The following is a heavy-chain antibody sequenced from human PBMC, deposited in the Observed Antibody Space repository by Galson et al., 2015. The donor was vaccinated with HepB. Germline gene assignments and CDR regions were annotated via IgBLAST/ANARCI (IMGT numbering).Heavy chain of an antibody. Sequence: QSGAEVKKPGESLQISCKASGYSFTSYWIGWVRQMPGEGLEWMGLIYPGDSDTRYSPSLQGQVTISADKSISTAYLQWSSLKASDTAMYYCARRGYSVSWYLDYWGQGTLVTVSS. CDR1: GYSFTSYW. CDR2: IYPGDSDT. CDR3: ARRGYSVSWYLDY. J-gene: IGHJ4*02. V-gene: IGHV5-51*01. D-gene: IGHD6-13*01.